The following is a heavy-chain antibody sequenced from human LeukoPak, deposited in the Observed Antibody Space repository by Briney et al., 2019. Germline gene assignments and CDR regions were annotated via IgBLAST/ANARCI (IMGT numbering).Heavy chain of an antibody. J-gene: IGHJ4*02. CDR3: MGADYGGH. CDR2: IWRSGTT. V-gene: IGHV4-4*02. D-gene: IGHD4-17*01. CDR1: GASIISNNW. Sequence: SGTLSLTCAVSGASIISNNWWSWVRQPSGKGLEWIGEIWRSGTTNYNPSLKSRVTISVDKSKNQFSLKLNSVTAADTAVYYCMGADYGGHWGQGTLVTVSS.